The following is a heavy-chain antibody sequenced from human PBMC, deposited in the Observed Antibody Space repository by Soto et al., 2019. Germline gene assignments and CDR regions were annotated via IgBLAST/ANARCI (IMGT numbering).Heavy chain of an antibody. J-gene: IGHJ6*02. D-gene: IGHD3-16*01. Sequence: QVRLVQSGAEVKEPGDSVRVSCEASGYTFTAYHIHWVRQAPGQGLEWMGWINPKFGDTGYAQDFQGRVSMTSDMSISTVYMELSRLTSDDTAIYYCARNMDYYDGRGSGNGHGDWGQGTTVTVFS. V-gene: IGHV1-2*02. CDR3: ARNMDYYDGRGSGNGHGD. CDR1: GYTFTAYH. CDR2: INPKFGDT.